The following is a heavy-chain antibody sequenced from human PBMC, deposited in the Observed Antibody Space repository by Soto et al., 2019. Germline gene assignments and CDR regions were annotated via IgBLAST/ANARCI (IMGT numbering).Heavy chain of an antibody. Sequence: QVQLVQSGVEVKKPGASMKISCRTSGYTFTNYAINWVRQAPGQGLEWVAWISTQSGTTKYGQRLQGRVTVTTDTSTSTAYMELRNLRSDDTALYYCARGGYKASWGQGTVVTASS. CDR1: GYTFTNYA. CDR3: ARGGYKAS. J-gene: IGHJ5*02. CDR2: ISTQSGTT. D-gene: IGHD5-12*01. V-gene: IGHV1-18*01.